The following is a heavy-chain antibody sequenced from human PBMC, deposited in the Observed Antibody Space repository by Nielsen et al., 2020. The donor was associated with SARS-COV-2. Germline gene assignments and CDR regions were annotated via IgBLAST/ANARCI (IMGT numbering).Heavy chain of an antibody. J-gene: IGHJ4*02. CDR3: ARPDYDYVWGSYRWDY. D-gene: IGHD3-16*02. Sequence: ASVKVSCKVSGYTLTELSMHWVRQAPGKGLEWMGGFDPEDGETIYAQKFQGRVTMTEDTSTDTAYMELSSLRSEDTAVYYCARPDYDYVWGSYRWDYWGQGTLVTVSS. CDR1: GYTLTELS. V-gene: IGHV1-24*01. CDR2: FDPEDGET.